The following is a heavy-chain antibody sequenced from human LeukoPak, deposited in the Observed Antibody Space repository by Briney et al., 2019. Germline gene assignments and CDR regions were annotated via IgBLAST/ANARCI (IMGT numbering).Heavy chain of an antibody. Sequence: GGSLRLSCAASGFTFSSYSMNWVRQAPGKGLEWVSSISSSSSYIYYADSVKGRFTISRDNAKNSLYLQMNGLRAEDTAVYYCATKEYYYDSSGPSEYWGQGTLVTVSS. CDR3: ATKEYYYDSSGPSEY. J-gene: IGHJ4*02. CDR1: GFTFSSYS. D-gene: IGHD3-22*01. CDR2: ISSSSSYI. V-gene: IGHV3-21*01.